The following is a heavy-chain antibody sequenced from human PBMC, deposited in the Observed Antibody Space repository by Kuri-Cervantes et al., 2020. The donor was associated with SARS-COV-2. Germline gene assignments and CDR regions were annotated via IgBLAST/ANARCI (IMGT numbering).Heavy chain of an antibody. V-gene: IGHV3-66*01. CDR2: IYSSGST. J-gene: IGHJ5*02. D-gene: IGHD2-15*01. CDR1: GFTLSNYA. Sequence: GGSLGLSCAASGFTLSNYAMSWVRQAPGKGLEWVSVIYSSGSTYYADSVKGRFTISRDKAKNSLYLQMNSLSAEDTAVYYCARDIGDLWGQGTLVTVSS. CDR3: ARDIGDL.